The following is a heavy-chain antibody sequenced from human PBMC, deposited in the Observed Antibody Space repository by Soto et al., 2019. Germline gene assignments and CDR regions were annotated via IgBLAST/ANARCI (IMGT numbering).Heavy chain of an antibody. CDR1: GFTFSSYW. CDR2: INSDGSST. CDR3: ARAGYFDWYTTRDLLDY. J-gene: IGHJ4*02. D-gene: IGHD3-9*01. V-gene: IGHV3-74*01. Sequence: PGGSLRLSCAASGFTFSSYWMHWVRQAPGKGLVWVSRINSDGSSTSYADSVKGRFTISRDNAKNTLYLQMNSLRAEDTAVYYCARAGYFDWYTTRDLLDYWGQGTLVTVSS.